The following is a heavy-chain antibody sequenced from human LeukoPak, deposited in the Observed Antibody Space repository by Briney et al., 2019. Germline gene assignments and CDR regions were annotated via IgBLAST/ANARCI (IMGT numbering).Heavy chain of an antibody. V-gene: IGHV1-18*01. D-gene: IGHD3-22*01. CDR2: ISPYNSNT. Sequence: ASVKVSCKASGYTFTNYGLSWVRQAPGQGLEWMGWISPYNSNTKYAQKLQGRVTMTTDASTTTAYMELRSLSSDDTAMYYCARAIGNYYTGYYYGLDVWGQGTAVTVSS. CDR1: GYTFTNYG. J-gene: IGHJ6*02. CDR3: ARAIGNYYTGYYYGLDV.